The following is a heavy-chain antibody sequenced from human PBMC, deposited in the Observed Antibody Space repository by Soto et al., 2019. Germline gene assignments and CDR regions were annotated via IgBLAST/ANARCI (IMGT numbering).Heavy chain of an antibody. CDR1: GGSINTFY. D-gene: IGHD5-12*01. CDR2: IFSSEST. Sequence: SETLSLTCTVSGGSINTFYWSWVRQPAGKGLEWIGRIFSSESTSPNPSLESRVAMSVDTSKNHFSLNLSSVTAADMAVYYCAREGSYSAYNFAHGIQLWSFDFWGQGALVTVSS. CDR3: AREGSYSAYNFAHGIQLWSFDF. J-gene: IGHJ4*02. V-gene: IGHV4-4*07.